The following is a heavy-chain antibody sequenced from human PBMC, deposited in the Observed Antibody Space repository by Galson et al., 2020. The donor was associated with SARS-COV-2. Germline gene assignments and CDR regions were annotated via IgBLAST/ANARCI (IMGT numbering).Heavy chain of an antibody. Sequence: GGSLRLSCAASGFTFSSYSMNWVRQAPGKGLAWVSSISSSSSSYIYYADSVKCRFIISRDNAKNSLYLQLNSLTAEDTAVYFCARDKEYCSTGSCLSYGMDFWGQGTTVTVSS. CDR2: ISSSSSSYI. CDR3: ARDKEYCSTGSCLSYGMDF. J-gene: IGHJ6*02. D-gene: IGHD2-15*01. V-gene: IGHV3-21*01. CDR1: GFTFSSYS.